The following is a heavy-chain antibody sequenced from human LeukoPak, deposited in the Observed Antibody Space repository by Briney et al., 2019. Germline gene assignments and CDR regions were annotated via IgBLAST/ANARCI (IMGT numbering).Heavy chain of an antibody. V-gene: IGHV3-7*01. CDR1: GFTFSGYW. D-gene: IGHD1-7*01. CDR3: ARENLELRGGFDY. Sequence: GGSLRLSCAASGFTFSGYWMSWVRQAPGKGLEWEANIKPDGSEKYYVDSVKGRFTISRDNSKNTLYLQMNSLRAEDTAVYYCARENLELRGGFDYWGQGTLVTVSS. J-gene: IGHJ4*02. CDR2: IKPDGSEK.